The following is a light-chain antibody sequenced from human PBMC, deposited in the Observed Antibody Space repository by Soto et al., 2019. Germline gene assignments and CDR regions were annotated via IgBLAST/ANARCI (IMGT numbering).Light chain of an antibody. CDR3: QQYAWNPLT. CDR2: KAS. CDR1: QSISSR. Sequence: DIQMTQSPSTQSASVGDRVTISCRASQSISSRLAWYQQKAGKAPKLLIYKASGLQSGVPSRFSGSGSGTEFTLIISSLQPDDFATYYCQQYAWNPLTFGGGTNVDIK. V-gene: IGKV1-5*03. J-gene: IGKJ4*01.